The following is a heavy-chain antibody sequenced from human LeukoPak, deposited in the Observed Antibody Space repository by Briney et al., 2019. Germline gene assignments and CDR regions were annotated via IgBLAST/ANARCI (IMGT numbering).Heavy chain of an antibody. D-gene: IGHD3-22*01. CDR3: ARSGYYYDSSGYGYFDY. CDR1: GGSISSYY. CDR2: IYYSGST. Sequence: SETLSLTCTVSGGSISSYYWIWIRQPPGQGLYWCGYIYYSGSTNYNPSLKSRVTISVDTSKNQFSLKLSSVTAADTAVYYCARSGYYYDSSGYGYFDYWGQGTLVTVSS. V-gene: IGHV4-59*01. J-gene: IGHJ4*02.